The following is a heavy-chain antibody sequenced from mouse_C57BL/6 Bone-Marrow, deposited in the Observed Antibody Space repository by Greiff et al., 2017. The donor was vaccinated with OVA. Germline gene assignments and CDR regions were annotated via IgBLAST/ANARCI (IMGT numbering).Heavy chain of an antibody. V-gene: IGHV1-15*01. CDR3: TRNGPITTVVATDFDV. D-gene: IGHD1-1*01. Sequence: VKLVESGAELVRPGASVTLSCKASGYTFTDYEMHWVKQTPVHGLEWIGAIDPETGGTAYNQKFKGKAILTADKSSSTAYMELRSLTSEDSAVYYCTRNGPITTVVATDFDVWGTGTTVTVSS. J-gene: IGHJ1*03. CDR2: IDPETGGT. CDR1: GYTFTDYE.